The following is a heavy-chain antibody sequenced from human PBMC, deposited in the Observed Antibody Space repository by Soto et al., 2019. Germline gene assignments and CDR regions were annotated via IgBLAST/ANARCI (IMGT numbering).Heavy chain of an antibody. CDR1: GGSVRAPDW. V-gene: IGHV4-4*02. D-gene: IGHD3-16*01. CDR2: VHISGHS. CDR3: ARVGQGCYASNCYFDP. J-gene: IGHJ5*01. Sequence: SETLSLTCTLSGGSVRAPDWWNWVRQSPDKGLECIAEVHISGHSNYNPSFRSRVSVSIDRAKNQFYLNLNSVTAADTAIYYSARVGQGCYASNCYFDPWGEGSQLTV.